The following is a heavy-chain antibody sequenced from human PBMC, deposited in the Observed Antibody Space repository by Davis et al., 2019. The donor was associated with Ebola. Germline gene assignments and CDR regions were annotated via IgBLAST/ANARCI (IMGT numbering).Heavy chain of an antibody. D-gene: IGHD3-9*01. J-gene: IGHJ4*02. CDR3: ARSHSDWLLPFDY. CDR1: GGSINNYF. Sequence: MPSETLSLTCTVSGGSINNYFWSWIRQTPGEGLEWIGHIYYSGSTDYSPSLGGRATISLDTSKNQFSLRLSSVTAADTAVYYCARSHSDWLLPFDYWGQGTLATVSS. V-gene: IGHV4-59*01. CDR2: IYYSGST.